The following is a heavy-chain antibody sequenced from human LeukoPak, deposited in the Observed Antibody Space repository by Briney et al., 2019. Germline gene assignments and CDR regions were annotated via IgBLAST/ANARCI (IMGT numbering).Heavy chain of an antibody. CDR1: GFTFSSYG. V-gene: IGHV3-30*02. Sequence: GSLRLSCAASGFTFSSYGMHWVRQAPGKGLEWVAFIRYDGSNKYYADSVKGRFTISRDNSKNTLYLQMNSLRAEDTAVYYCAKGTVVRSYYFDYWGQGTLVTVSS. CDR2: IRYDGSNK. CDR3: AKGTVVRSYYFDY. D-gene: IGHD4-23*01. J-gene: IGHJ4*02.